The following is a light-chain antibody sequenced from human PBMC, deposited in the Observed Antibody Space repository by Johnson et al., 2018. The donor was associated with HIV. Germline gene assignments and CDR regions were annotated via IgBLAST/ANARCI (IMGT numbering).Light chain of an antibody. CDR3: GAWDSSLSAYV. V-gene: IGLV1-51*02. J-gene: IGLJ1*01. Sequence: QSVLTQPPSVSAAPGQKVTISCSGSSSNIGNNYVSWYQQLPGTAPKLLIYENNKRPSWIPDRFSGSKSVTSATLGITGLQTGDEADYYCGAWDSSLSAYVFGTGTKVTVL. CDR2: ENN. CDR1: SSNIGNNY.